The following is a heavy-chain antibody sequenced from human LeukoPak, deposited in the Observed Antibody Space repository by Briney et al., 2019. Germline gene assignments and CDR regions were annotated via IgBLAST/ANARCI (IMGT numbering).Heavy chain of an antibody. CDR1: GFTFTNHW. Sequence: GGSLRLSCVPSGFTFTNHWMSWVRQAPGKGLEWVANIREDGGHTNYVDSVKGRFTISRDNSKNTLYLQMNSLRAEDTAVYYCAKGAVTDIYYFDYWGQGTLVTVSS. CDR3: AKGAVTDIYYFDY. CDR2: IREDGGHT. V-gene: IGHV3-7*01. J-gene: IGHJ4*02. D-gene: IGHD4-17*01.